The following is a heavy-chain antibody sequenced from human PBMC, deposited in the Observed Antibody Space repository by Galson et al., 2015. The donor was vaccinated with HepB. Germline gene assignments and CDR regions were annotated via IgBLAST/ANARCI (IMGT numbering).Heavy chain of an antibody. Sequence: CAISGDSVSSNSATWNWIRQSPSRGLEWLGRTYYRSKWYSEYAVSVKSRIIINPDTSKNQFSLQPNSVTPEDTAVYYCGGGNRFDIWGQGTMVTVS. J-gene: IGHJ3*02. V-gene: IGHV6-1*01. CDR3: GGGNRFDI. CDR2: TYYRSKWYS. CDR1: GDSVSSNSAT.